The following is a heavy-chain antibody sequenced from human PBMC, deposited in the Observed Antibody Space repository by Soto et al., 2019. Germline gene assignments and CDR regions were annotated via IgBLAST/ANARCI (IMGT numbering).Heavy chain of an antibody. CDR3: ARGGADVVATAEGEY. CDR1: GGTFNNYA. Sequence: QVQLVQSGAEVKKPESPVKVSCKASGGTFNNYAVSWVRQAPGQGLEWMGGIIPIIGTADYAHKFQGRLAISADESTGTTFMALRSMRSEDTALYYCARGGADVVATAEGEYWGQGTVVTVSP. CDR2: IIPIIGTA. J-gene: IGHJ4*02. D-gene: IGHD5-12*01. V-gene: IGHV1-69*01.